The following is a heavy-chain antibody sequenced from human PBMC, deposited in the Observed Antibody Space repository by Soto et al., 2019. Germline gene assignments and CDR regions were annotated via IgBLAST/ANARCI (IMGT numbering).Heavy chain of an antibody. CDR2: IYYSGST. Sequence: LSLTCTVSGGSISSYYWSWIRQPPGKGLEWIGYIYYSGSTNYNPSLKSRVTISVDTSKNQFSLKLSSVTAADTAIYYCASLVGTTDYSYYGMDVWGQGTTVTVSS. J-gene: IGHJ6*02. D-gene: IGHD1-26*01. CDR3: ASLVGTTDYSYYGMDV. V-gene: IGHV4-59*01. CDR1: GGSISSYY.